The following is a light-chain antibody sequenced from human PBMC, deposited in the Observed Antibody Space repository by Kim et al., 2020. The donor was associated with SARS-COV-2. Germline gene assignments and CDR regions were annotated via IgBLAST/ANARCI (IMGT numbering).Light chain of an antibody. V-gene: IGLV3-9*01. J-gene: IGLJ3*02. CDR1: NIGSKN. CDR2: RDS. Sequence: SYELTQPLSVSVALGQTARITCGGNNIGSKNVHWYQQKPGQAPVLVIYRDSNRPSGIPERFSGSNSGNTATLTISRAQAGDEADYYCQVWDISTASVFGG. CDR3: QVWDISTASV.